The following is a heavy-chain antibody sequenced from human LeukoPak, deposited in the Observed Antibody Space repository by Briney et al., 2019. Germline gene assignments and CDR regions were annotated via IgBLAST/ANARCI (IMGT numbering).Heavy chain of an antibody. CDR1: GFTFSSYG. V-gene: IGHV3-30*18. CDR2: ISYDGSNK. CDR3: AKSRAPDTTLLFDY. Sequence: GGSLRLSCAASGFTFSSYGMHWVRQAPGKGLEWVAVISYDGSNKYYADSVKGRFTISRDNSKNTLYLQMSSLRVEDTAIYYCAKSRAPDTTLLFDYWGQGTLVTVSS. D-gene: IGHD1-1*01. J-gene: IGHJ4*02.